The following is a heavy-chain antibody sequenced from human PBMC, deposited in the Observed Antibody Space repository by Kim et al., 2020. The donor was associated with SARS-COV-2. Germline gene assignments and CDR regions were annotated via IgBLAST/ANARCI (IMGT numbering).Heavy chain of an antibody. Sequence: GGSLRLSCAASGFTFSSYAMSWVRQAPGKGLEWVSAISGIGGSTYYADPVKGRFTISRDNSKNTLYLQMNSLRAEDTAVYYCAKDREGYCSSTSCLYYFDYWGQGTLVTVSS. CDR2: ISGIGGST. D-gene: IGHD2-2*01. CDR3: AKDREGYCSSTSCLYYFDY. CDR1: GFTFSSYA. J-gene: IGHJ4*02. V-gene: IGHV3-23*01.